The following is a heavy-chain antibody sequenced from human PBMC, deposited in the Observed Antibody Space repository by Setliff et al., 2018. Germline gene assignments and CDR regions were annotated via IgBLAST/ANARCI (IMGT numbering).Heavy chain of an antibody. CDR2: VDTSGSA. CDR3: ARGGHGNYLRFDP. Sequence: SETLSLTCTVFGGSISNGTYYYNWIWQPAGKGLEWIGRVDTSGSADYNPPLNSQVTISVDTTKKQLSLEVTSVTASDTAVYSCARGGHGNYLRFDPWGPGTLVTVSS. J-gene: IGHJ5*02. D-gene: IGHD4-17*01. V-gene: IGHV4-61*02. CDR1: GGSISNGTYY.